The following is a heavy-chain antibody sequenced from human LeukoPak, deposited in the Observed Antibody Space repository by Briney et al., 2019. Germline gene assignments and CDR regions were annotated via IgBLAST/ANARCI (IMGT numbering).Heavy chain of an antibody. Sequence: GGSLRLSCAASGFTFSSYTMHWVRQAPGKGLEWVGRIKSKTDGGTTDYAAPVKGRFTISRDDSKNTLYLQMNSLKTEDTAVYYCTTDVLDAFDIWGQGTMVTVSS. CDR1: GFTFSSYT. J-gene: IGHJ3*02. V-gene: IGHV3-15*01. CDR2: IKSKTDGGTT. CDR3: TTDVLDAFDI. D-gene: IGHD4/OR15-4a*01.